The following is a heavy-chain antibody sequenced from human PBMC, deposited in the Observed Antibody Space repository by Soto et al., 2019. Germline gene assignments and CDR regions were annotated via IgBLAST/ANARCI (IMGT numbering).Heavy chain of an antibody. CDR2: ISYDGSD. CDR1: GFPFREFG. J-gene: IGHJ4*02. V-gene: IGHV3-33*05. CDR3: ARRWNYYLDF. D-gene: IGHD1-1*01. Sequence: QMQLVESGGGVVQPGRSLRLSCVASGFPFREFGMHWVRQAPGKGLEWVALISYDGSDYADSVKGRFTISRDDSRDTLFLHMDNLRPDDTGVDYCARRWNYYLDFWGQGTRVAVSS.